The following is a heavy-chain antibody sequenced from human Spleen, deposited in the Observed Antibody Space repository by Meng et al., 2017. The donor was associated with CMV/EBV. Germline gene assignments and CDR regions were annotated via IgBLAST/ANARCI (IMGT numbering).Heavy chain of an antibody. D-gene: IGHD3-3*01. V-gene: IGHV4-39*07. CDR3: ARQLRFLEWLTLHALDYYYYYVMDV. J-gene: IGHJ6*02. Sequence: SETLSLTCTVAAGSISSSSYYWGLIRQPPGKGLEWIGSIYYSGSTYYNPSLKSRVTISEDTSNNQFSLKQSSVTAADTAVYYCARQLRFLEWLTLHALDYYYYYVMDVWGQGTTVTVSS. CDR2: IYYSGST. CDR1: AGSISSSSYY.